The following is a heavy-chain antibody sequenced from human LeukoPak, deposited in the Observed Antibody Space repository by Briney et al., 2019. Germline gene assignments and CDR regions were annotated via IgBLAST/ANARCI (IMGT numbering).Heavy chain of an antibody. CDR1: GCTFSSFN. Sequence: GGSLRLSCAASGCTFSSFNMNWVRQAPGKAMEWVSSITSSGTHIFYADSVKGRFTISRHNAKNSLYLQMNSLRAEDTAVYYCARDLEEYCSGGSCSLFDYWGQGTLVTVSS. V-gene: IGHV3-21*01. CDR3: ARDLEEYCSGGSCSLFDY. CDR2: ITSSGTHI. D-gene: IGHD2-15*01. J-gene: IGHJ4*02.